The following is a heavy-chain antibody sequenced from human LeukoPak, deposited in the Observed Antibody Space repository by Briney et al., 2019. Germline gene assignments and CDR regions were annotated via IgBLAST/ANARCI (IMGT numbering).Heavy chain of an antibody. CDR2: IYSSGNT. CDR1: RGFISHYY. Sequence: SETLSLTCTVSRGFISHYYWNWMRQPAGEGLEWIGHIYSSGNTNYNPSLKSRVTMSVDASKNQFSLKLSSVTAADTAVYYCARHYGSGSYYSTEFDYWGQGTLVTVSS. CDR3: ARHYGSGSYYSTEFDY. J-gene: IGHJ4*02. D-gene: IGHD3-10*01. V-gene: IGHV4-4*07.